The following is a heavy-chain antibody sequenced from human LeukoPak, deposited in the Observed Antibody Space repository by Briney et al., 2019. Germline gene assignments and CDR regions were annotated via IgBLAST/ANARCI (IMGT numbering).Heavy chain of an antibody. CDR2: ISYDGSNK. V-gene: IGHV3-30-3*01. D-gene: IGHD2-15*01. Sequence: GRSLRLSCAASGFTFSSYAMHWVRQAPGKGLEWVAVISYDGSNKYYADSVKGRFTISRDNSKSTLYLQMNSLRAEDTAVYYCAREDSGGFDYWGQGTLVTVSS. J-gene: IGHJ4*02. CDR3: AREDSGGFDY. CDR1: GFTFSSYA.